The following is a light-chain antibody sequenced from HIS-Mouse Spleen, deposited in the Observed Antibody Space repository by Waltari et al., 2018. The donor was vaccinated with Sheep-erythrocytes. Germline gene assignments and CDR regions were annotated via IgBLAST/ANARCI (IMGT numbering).Light chain of an antibody. Sequence: QSALTQPRSVSGSPGQSVTISCTGTISDVGGVNLVSWYQQHPGKAPKLMIYDVSKRPSGVPDRFSGSKSGNTASLTISGLQAEDEADYYCCSYAGSYNYVFGTGTKVTVL. J-gene: IGLJ1*01. V-gene: IGLV2-11*01. CDR3: CSYAGSYNYV. CDR1: ISDVGGVNL. CDR2: DVS.